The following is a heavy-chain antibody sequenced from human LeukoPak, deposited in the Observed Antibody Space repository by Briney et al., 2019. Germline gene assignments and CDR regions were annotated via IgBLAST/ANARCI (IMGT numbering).Heavy chain of an antibody. CDR3: ARAADYGDIDY. Sequence: ASVKVSFKASGYTFTDYYLHWVRQAPGQGLEWMGWINPNSGGTNYAQKSQGRVTMTRDTSISTAYMELSRLTSDDTAVYYCARAADYGDIDYWGQGTLVTVSS. V-gene: IGHV1-2*02. CDR2: INPNSGGT. J-gene: IGHJ4*02. CDR1: GYTFTDYY. D-gene: IGHD4-17*01.